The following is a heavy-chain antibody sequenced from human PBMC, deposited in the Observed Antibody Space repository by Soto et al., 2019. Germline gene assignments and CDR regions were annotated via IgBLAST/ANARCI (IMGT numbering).Heavy chain of an antibody. CDR1: GGSFSGYY. CDR2: INHSGST. CDR3: ARGVAVPADRVTYYYYYGMDV. J-gene: IGHJ6*02. Sequence: TLSLTCAVYGGSFSGYYWSWIRQPPGKGLEWIGEINHSGSTNYNPSLKSRVTISVDTSKNQFSLKLSSVTAADTAVYYCARGVAVPADRVTYYYYYGMDVWGQGTTVTFSS. D-gene: IGHD2-2*01. V-gene: IGHV4-34*01.